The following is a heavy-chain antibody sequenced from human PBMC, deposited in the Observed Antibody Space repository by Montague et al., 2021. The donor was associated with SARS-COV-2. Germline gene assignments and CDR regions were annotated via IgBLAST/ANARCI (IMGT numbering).Heavy chain of an antibody. CDR3: VRLRSGGSLSGDMYYFDY. CDR1: GFSLSTNGMC. D-gene: IGHD5-12*01. J-gene: IGHJ4*02. V-gene: IGHV2-70*11. Sequence: PALVKPTQTLTLTCTFSGFSLSTNGMCVSWICQPPGKALEWLARIDWDDDKYYSTSLKTRLTISKDTSKNQVVLTMTNMDPVDTATYYCVRLRSGGSLSGDMYYFDYWGLGTLVTVSS. CDR2: IDWDDDK.